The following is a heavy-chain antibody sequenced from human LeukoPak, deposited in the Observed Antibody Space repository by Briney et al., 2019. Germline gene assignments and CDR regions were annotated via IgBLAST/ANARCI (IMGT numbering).Heavy chain of an antibody. V-gene: IGHV4-59*08. CDR2: IYYSGST. CDR3: ARHSVTYYDFDF. Sequence: PSETLSLTCSVSGGSISSYYWSWIRQPPGKGLEWIGYIYYSGSTNYNPSLMSRVTMSVDTSKNQFSLTVSSVTAADMAVYYCARHSVTYYDFDFWGQGTLVTVSS. J-gene: IGHJ4*02. D-gene: IGHD1-26*01. CDR1: GGSISSYY.